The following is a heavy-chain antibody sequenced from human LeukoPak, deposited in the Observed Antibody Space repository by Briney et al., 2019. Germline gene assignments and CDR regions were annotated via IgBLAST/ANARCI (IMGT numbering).Heavy chain of an antibody. CDR3: ARNRTSYYGEIPFDV. V-gene: IGHV4-4*07. J-gene: IGHJ3*01. CDR1: GGAMSNFY. D-gene: IGHD3/OR15-3a*01. Sequence: SETLSLTCTVSGGAMSNFYWSWLRQSTGKGLECFVQIYGSGGTNYYPSLKSRVTMSADKSKNQISLRLTSVTAADTAVYYCARNRTSYYGEIPFDVWGQGTMVTVSS. CDR2: IYGSGGT.